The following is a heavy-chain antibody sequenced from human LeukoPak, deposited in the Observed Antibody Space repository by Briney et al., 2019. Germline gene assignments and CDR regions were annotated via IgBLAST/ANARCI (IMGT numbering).Heavy chain of an antibody. CDR1: GYTFTGYY. CDR2: INPNSGGT. Sequence: ASVKVSCKASGYTFTGYYMHWVRQAPGQGLEWMGWINPNSGGTNYAQKFQGRVTMTRDTSISTAYMELSRLRSDDTAVYYCARVKRESYDFWSGYCFDYWGQGTLVTVSS. J-gene: IGHJ4*02. D-gene: IGHD3-3*01. V-gene: IGHV1-2*02. CDR3: ARVKRESYDFWSGYCFDY.